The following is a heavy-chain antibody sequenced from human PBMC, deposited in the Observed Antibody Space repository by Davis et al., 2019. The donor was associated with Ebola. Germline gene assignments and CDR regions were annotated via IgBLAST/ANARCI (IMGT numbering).Heavy chain of an antibody. Sequence: PGGSLRLSCKGSGYSFTSYWIGWVRQMPGKGLEWMGIIYPGDSDTRYSPSFQGQVTISADKSISTAYLQWSSLKASDTAMYYCARLDMTTVTFDAFDIWGQGTMVTVSS. D-gene: IGHD4-17*01. CDR2: IYPGDSDT. CDR1: GYSFTSYW. CDR3: ARLDMTTVTFDAFDI. V-gene: IGHV5-51*01. J-gene: IGHJ3*02.